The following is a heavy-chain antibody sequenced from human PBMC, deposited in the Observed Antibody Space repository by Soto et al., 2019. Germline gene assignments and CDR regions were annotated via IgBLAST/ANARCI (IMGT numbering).Heavy chain of an antibody. CDR3: ARDRDIAAAGTDYYYYGMDV. V-gene: IGHV1-46*01. D-gene: IGHD6-13*01. J-gene: IGHJ6*02. CDR1: GYTFTSYY. CDR2: INPSGGST. Sequence: ASVKVSCKASGYTFTSYYMHCVRQAPGQGLEWMGIINPSGGSTSYAQKVQGRVTMTRDTSTSTVYMELSSLRSEDTAVYYCARDRDIAAAGTDYYYYGMDVWGQGTTVTVSS.